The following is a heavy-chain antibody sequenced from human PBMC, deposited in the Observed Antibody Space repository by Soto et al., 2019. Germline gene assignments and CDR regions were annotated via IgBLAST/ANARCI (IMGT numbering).Heavy chain of an antibody. CDR3: AKGGSSSARYFDR. CDR1: GFTFSSYG. D-gene: IGHD6-6*01. CDR2: ISWDGNNK. V-gene: IGHV3-30*18. Sequence: QVQVVESGGGVVQPGRSLRLSCAASGFTFSSYGMHWVRQATGKGLEWVAIISWDGNNKNYGDCVRGRFTISRDTSKNTLFLQMKSLRAEDTAVYYCAKGGSSSARYFDRWGQGTLVTVSS. J-gene: IGHJ5*02.